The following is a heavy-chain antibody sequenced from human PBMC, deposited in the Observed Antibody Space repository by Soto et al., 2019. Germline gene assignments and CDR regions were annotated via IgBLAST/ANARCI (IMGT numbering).Heavy chain of an antibody. D-gene: IGHD2-15*01. J-gene: IGHJ4*01. CDR1: GYTFTSYG. CDR3: ARGDYCSGGSCYSIRFDY. CDR2: INAYNGNT. Sequence: ASVKVSCKASGYTFTSYGISWVRQAPGQGLEWMGWINAYNGNTNYAQKLQGRVTMTRDTSISTAYMELSRLRSDDTAVYYCARGDYCSGGSCYSIRFDYWGHGTLVTVSS. V-gene: IGHV1-18*01.